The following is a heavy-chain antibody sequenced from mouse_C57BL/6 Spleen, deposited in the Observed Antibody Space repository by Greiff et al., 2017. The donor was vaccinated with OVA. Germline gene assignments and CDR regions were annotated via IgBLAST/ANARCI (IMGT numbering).Heavy chain of an antibody. CDR3: ASTAQATGWFAY. CDR1: GYTFTSYW. D-gene: IGHD3-2*02. V-gene: IGHV1-59*01. CDR2: IDPSDSYT. J-gene: IGHJ3*01. Sequence: VQLQQPGAELVRPGTSVKLSCKASGYTFTSYWMHWVKQRPGQGLEWIGVIDPSDSYTNYNQKFKGKATLTVDTSSSTAYMQLSSLTSEDSAVYYCASTAQATGWFAYWGQGTLVTVSA.